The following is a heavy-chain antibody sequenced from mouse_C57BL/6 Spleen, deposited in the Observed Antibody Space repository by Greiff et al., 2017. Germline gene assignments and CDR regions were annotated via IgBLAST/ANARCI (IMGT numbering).Heavy chain of an antibody. CDR2: IWTGGGT. J-gene: IGHJ4*01. D-gene: IGHD3-2*02. Sequence: VQLQQSGPGLVAPSQSLSITCTVSGFSLTSYAISWVRPPPGKGLEWLGVIWTGGGTNYNSALKSSLSISKDNSKSQVFLKMNSLRTDDTARYYCARLDSSGYDAMDDWGQGTSVTVSS. CDR1: GFSLTSYA. V-gene: IGHV2-9-1*01. CDR3: ARLDSSGYDAMDD.